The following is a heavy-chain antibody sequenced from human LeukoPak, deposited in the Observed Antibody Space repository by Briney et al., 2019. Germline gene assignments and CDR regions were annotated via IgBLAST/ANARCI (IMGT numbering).Heavy chain of an antibody. D-gene: IGHD1-26*01. CDR3: ARMRGGATSPLTNFDY. J-gene: IGHJ4*02. V-gene: IGHV1-18*01. CDR2: ISAYNGNT. CDR1: GYTFTSYG. Sequence: ASVKVSCKASGYTFTSYGISWVRQAPGQGLEWMGCISAYNGNTNYAQKLQGRVTMTTDTSTSTACMELRSLRSDDTAVYYCARMRGGATSPLTNFDYWGQGTLVTVSS.